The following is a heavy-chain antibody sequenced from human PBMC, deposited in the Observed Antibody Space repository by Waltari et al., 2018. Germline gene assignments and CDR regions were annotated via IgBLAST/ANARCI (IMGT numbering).Heavy chain of an antibody. J-gene: IGHJ4*02. CDR1: GGSISSHY. D-gene: IGHD6-13*01. V-gene: IGHV4-59*11. CDR3: AGTVIAAAGKKTDY. Sequence: QVQLQESGPGLVKPSETLSLTCTVSGGSISSHYWSWIRQPPGKGLEWIGYIYYSGSTNDNATLKSRVTISVDTSKNQFSLKLSSVTAADTAVYDCAGTVIAAAGKKTDYWGQGTLVTVSS. CDR2: IYYSGST.